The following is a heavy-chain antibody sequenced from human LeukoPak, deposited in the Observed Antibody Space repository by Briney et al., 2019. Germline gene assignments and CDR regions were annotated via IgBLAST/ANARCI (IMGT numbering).Heavy chain of an antibody. J-gene: IGHJ6*03. CDR1: GGTFSSYA. V-gene: IGHV1-69*13. D-gene: IGHD2-2*01. Sequence: SVKVSCKASGGTFSSYAISWVRQAPGQGVEWRGGIIPIFGTANYAQQFQGRVTITADESTSTAYMELSSLRSEDTSVYYWARDSDLGVVVPAANYCYMDVWGKGTTVTVSS. CDR3: ARDSDLGVVVPAANYCYMDV. CDR2: IIPIFGTA.